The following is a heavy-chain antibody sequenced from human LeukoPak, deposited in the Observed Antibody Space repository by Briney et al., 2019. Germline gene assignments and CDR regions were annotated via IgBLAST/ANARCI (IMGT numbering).Heavy chain of an antibody. V-gene: IGHV3-30*02. CDR1: GFTFSAFG. CDR3: AKDLDCSGGPRHKTVDY. CDR2: IRFDVSDK. Sequence: PGGSLRLSCAASGFTFSAFGMHWVRQAPGKGPEWVAFIRFDVSDKFYADSGKGRFTISRDNSKNTLHLQMTSLSSEDRPVYYCAKDLDCSGGPRHKTVDYGGRGTLVTVSS. D-gene: IGHD2-15*01. J-gene: IGHJ4*02.